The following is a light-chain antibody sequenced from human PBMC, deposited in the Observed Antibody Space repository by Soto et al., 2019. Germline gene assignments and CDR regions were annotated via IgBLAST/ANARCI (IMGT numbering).Light chain of an antibody. J-gene: IGKJ3*01. CDR1: QSVSSDF. CDR2: GAS. V-gene: IGKV3-20*01. Sequence: ELVLTQSPDPLYLSPGERATLSCRASQSVSSDFLVWYQQMPGQAPRLLIYGASRSANGIPNRFSGGGSGTDFILTLSRLEPEDFAVYYCKHHDNCPPSVTFGPGTKVDSK. CDR3: KHHDNCPPSVT.